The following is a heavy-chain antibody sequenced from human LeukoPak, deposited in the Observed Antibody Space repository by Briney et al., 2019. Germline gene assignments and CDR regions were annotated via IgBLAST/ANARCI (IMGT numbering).Heavy chain of an antibody. D-gene: IGHD4-11*01. CDR1: GYTFTSYG. CDR3: ARWVGSKYYFDY. CDR2: INPNSGGT. Sequence: ASVKVSCKASGYTFTSYGISWVRQAPGQGLEWMGWINPNSGGTNYAQKFQGRVTMTGDTSISTAYMELSRLRSDDTAVYYCARWVGSKYYFDYWGQGTLVTVSS. J-gene: IGHJ4*02. V-gene: IGHV1-2*02.